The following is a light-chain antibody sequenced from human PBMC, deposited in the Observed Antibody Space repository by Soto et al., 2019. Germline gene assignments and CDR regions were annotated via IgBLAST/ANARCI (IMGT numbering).Light chain of an antibody. CDR2: AAS. Sequence: DIQMTQSPSSLSASVGDRVTITCRASQSISTYLSWYQHTLGKAPKLLIYAASSLQSGVPSRFRGSGSGTEFTLTFNSLHPEDFAPYYGQQRSSTPLTFGGGTKVELK. CDR3: QQRSSTPLT. J-gene: IGKJ4*01. V-gene: IGKV1-39*01. CDR1: QSISTY.